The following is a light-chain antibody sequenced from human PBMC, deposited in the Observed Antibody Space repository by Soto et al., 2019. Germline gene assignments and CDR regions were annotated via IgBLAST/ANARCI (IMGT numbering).Light chain of an antibody. CDR2: DAS. CDR1: QIVSSY. J-gene: IGKJ2*01. CDR3: QHRSNWPPA. V-gene: IGKV3-11*01. Sequence: EIVLTQSPATLSLSPGERATLSCRASQIVSSYLAWYQQKPGQAPRLLNYDASNRATGIPARFSGSGSGTDFTLTISSLAPADFAVYYCQHRSNWPPAFGQGTKLEIK.